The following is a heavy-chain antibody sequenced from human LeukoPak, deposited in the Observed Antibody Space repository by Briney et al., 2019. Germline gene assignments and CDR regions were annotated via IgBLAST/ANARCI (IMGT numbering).Heavy chain of an antibody. J-gene: IGHJ4*02. CDR1: GYIFANYW. CDR3: ARHASAGGST. V-gene: IGHV5-51*01. D-gene: IGHD2-2*01. Sequence: GESLKISCKGSGYIFANYWIAWVRQMLGKGLEWMGIIYPDDSDTRYSPSFQGQVTIAADKSISTAYLQWSSLKASDSAMYYCARHASAGGSTWGQGTLVTVSS. CDR2: IYPDDSDT.